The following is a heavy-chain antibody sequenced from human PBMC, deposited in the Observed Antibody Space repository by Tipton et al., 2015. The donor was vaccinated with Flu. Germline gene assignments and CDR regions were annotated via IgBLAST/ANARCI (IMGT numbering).Heavy chain of an antibody. CDR3: ARGVLWFGESQYYGMDV. Sequence: TLSLTCTVSGGSISSYYWSWIRQPAGKGLEWIGRIYTSGSTNYNPSLKSRVTMSVDTSKNQFSLKLSSVTAADTAVYYCARGVLWFGESQYYGMDVWGQGTTVTVS. CDR2: IYTSGST. D-gene: IGHD3-10*01. V-gene: IGHV4-4*07. CDR1: GGSISSYY. J-gene: IGHJ6*02.